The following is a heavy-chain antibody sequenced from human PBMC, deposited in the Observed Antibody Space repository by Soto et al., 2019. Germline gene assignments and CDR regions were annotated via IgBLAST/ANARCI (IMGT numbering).Heavy chain of an antibody. CDR3: ARRDTIVVDY. CDR2: INHSGST. J-gene: IGHJ4*02. V-gene: IGHV4-34*01. CDR1: GGSIRSYY. D-gene: IGHD3-9*01. Sequence: PSETLSLTCTVSGGSIRSYYWGWIRQPPGKGLEWIGEINHSGSTNYNPSLKSRVTISVDTSKNQFSLKLSSVTAADTAVYYCARRDTIVVDYWGQGTLVTVSS.